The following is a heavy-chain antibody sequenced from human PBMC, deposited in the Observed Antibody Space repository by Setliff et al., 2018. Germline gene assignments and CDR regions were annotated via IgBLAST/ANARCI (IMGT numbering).Heavy chain of an antibody. V-gene: IGHV2-70*11. CDR2: IDWDDDK. J-gene: IGHJ4*02. CDR3: ARMRSRNYGSGSYWLDY. CDR1: GFSLSTSGMC. D-gene: IGHD3-10*01. Sequence: PTLVNPTQTLTLTCTFSGFSLSTSGMCVSWIRQPPGQALEWLARIDWDDDKYYSTSLKTRLTISKDTSKNQVVLTMTNMDPVDTATYYCARMRSRNYGSGSYWLDYWGQGTLVTVSS.